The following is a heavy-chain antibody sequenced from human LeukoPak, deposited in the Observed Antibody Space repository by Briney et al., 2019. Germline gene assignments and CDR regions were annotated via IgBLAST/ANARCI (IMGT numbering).Heavy chain of an antibody. CDR2: IYHSGST. J-gene: IGHJ4*02. V-gene: IGHV4-38-2*02. Sequence: SETLSITCTVSGYSISSGYYWGWIRQPPGKGLEWIGSIYHSGSTYYNPSLKSRVTISVDTSKNQFSLKLSSVTAADTAVYYCARVYNYYDSSGYYSYYFDYWGQGTLVTVSS. CDR1: GYSISSGYY. D-gene: IGHD3-22*01. CDR3: ARVYNYYDSSGYYSYYFDY.